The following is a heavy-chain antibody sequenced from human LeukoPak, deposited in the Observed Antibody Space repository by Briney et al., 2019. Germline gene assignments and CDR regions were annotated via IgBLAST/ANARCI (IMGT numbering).Heavy chain of an antibody. J-gene: IGHJ4*02. CDR3: ARVGYDSSGRFDY. Sequence: GGSLRLSCAASGFTFSDYYMTWNRQAPGKGLEWVSYISSSGSIIYYADSVKGRFIISRDNAKNSLYLQMNSLRAEDTAVYFCARVGYDSSGRFDYWGQGTLVTVSS. D-gene: IGHD3-22*01. CDR2: ISSSGSII. V-gene: IGHV3-11*04. CDR1: GFTFSDYY.